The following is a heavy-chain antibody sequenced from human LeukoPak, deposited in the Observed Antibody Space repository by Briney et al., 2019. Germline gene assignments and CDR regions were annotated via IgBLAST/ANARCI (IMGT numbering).Heavy chain of an antibody. CDR2: IYTSGST. D-gene: IGHD3-22*01. J-gene: IGHJ5*02. Sequence: ASQTLSLTCTVSGGSISSGDYYWSWIRQPPGKGLEWIGYIYTSGSTNYNPSLKSRVTISVDTSKNQFSLKLSSVTAADTAVYYCARALDYYDSSGYYGWFDPWGQGTLVTVSS. CDR3: ARALDYYDSSGYYGWFDP. CDR1: GGSISSGDYY. V-gene: IGHV4-30-4*01.